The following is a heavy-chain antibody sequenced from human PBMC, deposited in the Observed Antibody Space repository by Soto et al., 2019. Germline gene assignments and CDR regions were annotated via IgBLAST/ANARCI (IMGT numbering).Heavy chain of an antibody. CDR1: GYTFPSYA. CDR2: INAGNGNT. Sequence: ASVKVSCKASGYTFPSYAMHWVRQAPGQRLEWMGWINAGNGNTKYSQKFQGRVTITRDTSASTAYMELSSLRSEDTAVYYCARDPAGGYCSSTSCYPYYYYGMDVWGQGTTVTVSS. J-gene: IGHJ6*02. CDR3: ARDPAGGYCSSTSCYPYYYYGMDV. V-gene: IGHV1-3*01. D-gene: IGHD2-2*01.